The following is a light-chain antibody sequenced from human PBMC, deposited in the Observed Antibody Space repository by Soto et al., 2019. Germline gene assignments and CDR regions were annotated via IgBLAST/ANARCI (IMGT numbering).Light chain of an antibody. J-gene: IGKJ1*01. CDR1: QSVSSNY. CDR2: GAS. CDR3: HQYGSSPQT. Sequence: EIVLTQSPGTLSLSLGERATLSCRASQSVSSNYLAWYQQKPGQAPRLLIYGASTRATGIPDRFSGGGSGTDFTLTISRLEPEDFAVYYCHQYGSSPQTFGQGTKV. V-gene: IGKV3-20*01.